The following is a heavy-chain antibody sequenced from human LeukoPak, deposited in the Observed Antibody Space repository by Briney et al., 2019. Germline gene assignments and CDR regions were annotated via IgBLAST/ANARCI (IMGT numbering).Heavy chain of an antibody. Sequence: GGSLSLSCAASGFIFSNYWMSWLRQAPGKGLEWVANIRQEGIKKNYVDSVDGRFTISRDNAQNSVYLQITSLRVEDTAVYYCATDTGHGYFESWGQGTLVTVS. D-gene: IGHD4-17*01. CDR2: IRQEGIKK. CDR1: GFIFSNYW. V-gene: IGHV3-7*01. J-gene: IGHJ4*02. CDR3: ATDTGHGYFES.